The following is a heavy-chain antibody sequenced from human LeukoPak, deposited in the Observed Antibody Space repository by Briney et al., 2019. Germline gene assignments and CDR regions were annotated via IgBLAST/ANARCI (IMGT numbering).Heavy chain of an antibody. Sequence: PSETLSLTCTVSGGSISGRGYYWGWIRQPPGKGLEWIGTIYNSGSTYYNPSLNSRVTMSIDTSKNQFSLKLSSVTAADTAVYYCARTGNTAVPPYFDYWGQGALVTASS. CDR2: IYNSGST. D-gene: IGHD3-10*01. V-gene: IGHV4-39*01. CDR1: GGSISGRGYY. CDR3: ARTGNTAVPPYFDY. J-gene: IGHJ4*02.